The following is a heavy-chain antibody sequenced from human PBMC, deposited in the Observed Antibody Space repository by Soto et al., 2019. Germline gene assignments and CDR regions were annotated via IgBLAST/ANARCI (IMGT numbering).Heavy chain of an antibody. CDR1: GFTFSSYG. CDR2: ISYDENNK. CDR3: AKDKAWETATKDYFDY. D-gene: IGHD6-25*01. J-gene: IGHJ4*02. Sequence: LRLSCAASGFTFSSYGMHWVRQAPGKGLEWVAVISYDENNKYCADSVKGRFTISRDNSKNTLYLQMNSLRAEDTAVYYCAKDKAWETATKDYFDYWGQGTLVTVSS. V-gene: IGHV3-30*18.